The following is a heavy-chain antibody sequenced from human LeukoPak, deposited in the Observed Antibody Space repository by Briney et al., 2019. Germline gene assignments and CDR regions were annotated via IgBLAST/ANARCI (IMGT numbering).Heavy chain of an antibody. CDR2: IRNDGSNK. CDR3: AKDLTGSSWTFDY. J-gene: IGHJ4*02. CDR1: GFTFSSYG. V-gene: IGHV3-30*02. Sequence: GGSLRLSCAASGFTFSSYGMHWVRQTPGKGLEWVAFIRNDGSNKYYADSVKGRFTISRDNSKNTLYLQMNSLRAEDTAVYYCAKDLTGSSWTFDYWGQATLVTVSS. D-gene: IGHD6-13*01.